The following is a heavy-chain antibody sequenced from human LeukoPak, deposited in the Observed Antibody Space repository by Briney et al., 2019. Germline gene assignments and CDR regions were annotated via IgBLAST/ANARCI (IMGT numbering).Heavy chain of an antibody. D-gene: IGHD5-12*01. J-gene: IGHJ4*02. CDR1: GYTFTSYD. V-gene: IGHV1-8*03. Sequence: GASVKVSCKASGYTFTSYDINWVRQATGQGLEWMGWMNPNSGSTGYAQKFQGSVAIPRNTSISTAYMELSGLRSEDTAVYYCARGRSTGYPYYLGQGTLVTVSS. CDR2: MNPNSGST. CDR3: ARGRSTGYPYY.